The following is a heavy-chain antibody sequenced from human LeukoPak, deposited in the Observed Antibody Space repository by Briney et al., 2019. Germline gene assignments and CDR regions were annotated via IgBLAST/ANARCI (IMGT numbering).Heavy chain of an antibody. CDR3: ATYGDLDAFDI. J-gene: IGHJ3*02. CDR2: IIPIFGTA. V-gene: IGHV1-69*13. D-gene: IGHD4-17*01. CDR1: GGTFSSYA. Sequence: SVKVSCKASGGTFSSYAISWVRQAPGRGLEWMGGIIPIFGTANYAQKFQGRVTITADESTSTAYMELSSLRSEDTAVYYCATYGDLDAFDIWGQGTMVTVSS.